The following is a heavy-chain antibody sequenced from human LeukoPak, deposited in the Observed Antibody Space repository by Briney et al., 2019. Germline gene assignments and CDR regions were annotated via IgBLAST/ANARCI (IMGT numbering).Heavy chain of an antibody. CDR2: VYTSGTT. D-gene: IGHD5-12*01. Sequence: KTSETLSLTCTVSGGSISGYFWTWIRQPAGKELEWIGRVYTSGTTYYNPSLESRVTIPLDTFNNQFSLRVTSVTAADTAIYYCARGTEKTRISGYYSFDHWGRGLLVTVSS. V-gene: IGHV4-4*07. CDR3: ARGTEKTRISGYYSFDH. J-gene: IGHJ4*02. CDR1: GGSISGYF.